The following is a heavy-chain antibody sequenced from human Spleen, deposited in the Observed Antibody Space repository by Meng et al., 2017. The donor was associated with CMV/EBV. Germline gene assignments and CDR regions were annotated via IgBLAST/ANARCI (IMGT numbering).Heavy chain of an antibody. V-gene: IGHV1-69*05. CDR2: IIPMFGTA. CDR1: GGTFSSYA. J-gene: IGHJ6*02. D-gene: IGHD3-22*01. CDR3: ARDDGYLKSRYYYYYGMDV. Sequence: SVKVSCKASGGTFSSYAISWVRQAPGQGLEWMGGIIPMFGTANYAQKVQGRVTITTDESTSTAYMELSSLRSEDTAVYYCARDDGYLKSRYYYYYGMDVWGQGTTVTVSS.